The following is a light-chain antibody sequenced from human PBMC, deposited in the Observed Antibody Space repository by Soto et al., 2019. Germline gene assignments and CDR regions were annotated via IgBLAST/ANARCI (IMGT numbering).Light chain of an antibody. CDR2: RNS. J-gene: IGLJ3*02. V-gene: IGLV1-40*01. Sequence: QSVLTQSPSVSGAPGQRVTVSCTGSSSNIGAGYDVQWYQQLPGTAPKLLIYRNSNRPSGVPDRFSGSKSGTSASLAITGLQPEDEADYYCQSYDNSLSGVVFGGGTKVTVL. CDR1: SSNIGAGYD. CDR3: QSYDNSLSGVV.